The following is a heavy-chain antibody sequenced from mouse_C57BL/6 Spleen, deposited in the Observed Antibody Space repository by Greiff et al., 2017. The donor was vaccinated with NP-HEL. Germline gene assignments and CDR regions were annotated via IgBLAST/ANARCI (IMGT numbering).Heavy chain of an antibody. J-gene: IGHJ2*01. CDR2: IRLKSDNYAT. V-gene: IGHV6-3*01. D-gene: IGHD1-1*01. Sequence: EVKLMEYGGGLVQPGGSMKLSCVASGFTFSNYWMNWVRQSPEKGLEWVAQIRLKSDNYATHYAESVKGRFTISRDDSKSSVYLQMNNLRAEDTGIYYCTVYYYGSSYFDYWGQGTTLTVSS. CDR3: TVYYYGSSYFDY. CDR1: GFTFSNYW.